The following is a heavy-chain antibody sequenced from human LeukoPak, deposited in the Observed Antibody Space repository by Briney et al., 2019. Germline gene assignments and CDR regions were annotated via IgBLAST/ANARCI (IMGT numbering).Heavy chain of an antibody. J-gene: IGHJ4*02. D-gene: IGHD3-22*01. CDR3: ARDLYRIVVVPHYFDY. Sequence: GGSLRLSCAASGFIFSTYNIDWVRQAPGKGLEWVSSISSSSSYIYYADSVKGRFTISRDNAKNSLYLQMNSLRAEDTAVYYCARDLYRIVVVPHYFDYWGQGTLVTVSS. CDR1: GFIFSTYN. CDR2: ISSSSSYI. V-gene: IGHV3-21*01.